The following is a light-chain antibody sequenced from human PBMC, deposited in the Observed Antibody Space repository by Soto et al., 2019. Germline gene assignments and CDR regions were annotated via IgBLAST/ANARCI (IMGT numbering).Light chain of an antibody. V-gene: IGKV3-20*01. J-gene: IGKJ1*01. CDR3: QQYGGSPRT. Sequence: EIVLTQSPGTLSLSPGERATLSCRASQSVSSNYLAWYQQKSGQAPRLLIYGASSRATGIPDRFSGSESGTDFTLTISSLEPEDFAVYYCQQYGGSPRTFGQGTKVEIK. CDR2: GAS. CDR1: QSVSSNY.